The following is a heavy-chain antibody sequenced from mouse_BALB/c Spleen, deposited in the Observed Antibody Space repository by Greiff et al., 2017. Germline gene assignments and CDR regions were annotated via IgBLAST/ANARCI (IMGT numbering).Heavy chain of an antibody. V-gene: IGHV5-15*02. J-gene: IGHJ2*01. CDR1: GFTFSDYG. D-gene: IGHD2-1*01. CDR3: ARDGNYYFDY. CDR2: ISNLAYSI. Sequence: EVKLVESGGGLVQPGGSRKLSCAASGFTFSDYGMAWVRQAPGKGPEWVAFISNLAYSIYYADTVTGRFTISRENAKNTLYLEMSSLRSEDTAMYYCARDGNYYFDYWGQGTTLTDSS.